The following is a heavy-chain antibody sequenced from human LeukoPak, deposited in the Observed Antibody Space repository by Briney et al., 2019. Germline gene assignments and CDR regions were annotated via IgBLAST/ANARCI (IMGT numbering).Heavy chain of an antibody. CDR1: GITISSAW. CDR2: IKSESAGGTT. V-gene: IGHV3-15*01. J-gene: IGHJ4*02. CDR3: TTPPD. Sequence: GGSLRLSCEASGITISSAWMSWVRQAPGKGLEWVARIKSESAGGTTDHAAPVKGRFTISRDDSKNTLYPQMDSLIIEDTGVYYCTTPPDWGQGTLVTVSS.